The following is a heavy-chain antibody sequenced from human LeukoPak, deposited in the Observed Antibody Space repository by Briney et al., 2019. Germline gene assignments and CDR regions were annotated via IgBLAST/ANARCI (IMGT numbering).Heavy chain of an antibody. CDR3: AKDSDFLGGSDY. CDR1: GFTFSSYA. Sequence: GRSLRLSCAASGFTFSSYAMHWVRQAPGKGLEWVAVISYDGSNKYYADSVKGRFTISRDNSKNTLYLQMNSLRAEDTAVYYCAKDSDFLGGSDYWGQGTLVTVSS. V-gene: IGHV3-30-3*01. CDR2: ISYDGSNK. D-gene: IGHD3-3*01. J-gene: IGHJ4*02.